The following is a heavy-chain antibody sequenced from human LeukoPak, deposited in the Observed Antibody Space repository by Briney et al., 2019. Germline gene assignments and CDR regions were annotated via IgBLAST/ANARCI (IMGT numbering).Heavy chain of an antibody. CDR3: ASGCSETTCYRGGFGY. D-gene: IGHD2-2*01. V-gene: IGHV4-38-2*02. Sequence: PSETLSLTCTVSGYSISSGYYWAWIRQPPGKGLEWIGKIYHTGSTNYKSPLKRRDAKPLDTPKNQFSQKLNSVTAADTAVYYGASGCSETTCYRGGFGYWGQGALVTVSS. CDR1: GYSISSGYY. J-gene: IGHJ4*02. CDR2: IYHTGST.